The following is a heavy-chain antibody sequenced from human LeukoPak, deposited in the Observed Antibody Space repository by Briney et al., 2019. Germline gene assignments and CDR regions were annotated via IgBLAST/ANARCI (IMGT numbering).Heavy chain of an antibody. D-gene: IGHD4-17*01. V-gene: IGHV4-59*11. Sequence: SETLSLTCTVSSGSITRHYWTWIRQPPGKGLEWIGYIHYGGSTNYNPSLKSRVTISVDTSKKQFSLNMSSVTPADTALYYCARDKSYGDSEDYWGQGTLVTVSS. CDR3: ARDKSYGDSEDY. CDR2: IHYGGST. J-gene: IGHJ4*02. CDR1: SGSITRHY.